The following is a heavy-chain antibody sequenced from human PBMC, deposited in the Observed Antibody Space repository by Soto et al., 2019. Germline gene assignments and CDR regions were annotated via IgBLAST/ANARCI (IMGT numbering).Heavy chain of an antibody. CDR1: GGSISSYY. CDR3: ARTRGYSGYGTFAWFDP. J-gene: IGHJ5*02. V-gene: IGHV4-59*08. CDR2: IYYSGST. D-gene: IGHD5-12*01. Sequence: SETLSLTCTVSGGSISSYYWSWIRQPPGKGLEWIGYIYYSGSTNYNPSLKSRVTISVDTSKNQFSLKLSSVTAADTAVYYCARTRGYSGYGTFAWFDPWGQGTLVT.